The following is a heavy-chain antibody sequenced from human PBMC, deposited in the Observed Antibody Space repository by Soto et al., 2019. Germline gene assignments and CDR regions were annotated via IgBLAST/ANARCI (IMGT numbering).Heavy chain of an antibody. CDR2: ISAYNGNT. Sequence: GASVKVSCKASGYTFTSYGISWVRQAPGRGLEWMGWISAYNGNTNYAQKLQGRVTMTTDTSTSTAYMELRSLRSDDTAVYYCARDQNWNYYRWRDWFDPWGQGTLVTVSS. CDR3: ARDQNWNYYRWRDWFDP. J-gene: IGHJ5*02. V-gene: IGHV1-18*01. CDR1: GYTFTSYG. D-gene: IGHD1-7*01.